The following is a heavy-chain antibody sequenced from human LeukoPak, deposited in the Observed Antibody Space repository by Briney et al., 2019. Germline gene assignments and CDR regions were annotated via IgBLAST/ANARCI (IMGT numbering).Heavy chain of an antibody. CDR1: GGTFSSYA. CDR2: IIPIFGTA. CDR3: ARADPGITGTTAGYYYYYMDV. Sequence: SVKVSCKASGGTFSSYAISWVRQAPGQGLEWMGGIIPIFGTANYAQKFQGRVTITTDESTSTAYMELSSLRSEDTAVCYCARADPGITGTTAGYYYYYMDVWGKGTTVTVSS. D-gene: IGHD1-7*01. V-gene: IGHV1-69*05. J-gene: IGHJ6*03.